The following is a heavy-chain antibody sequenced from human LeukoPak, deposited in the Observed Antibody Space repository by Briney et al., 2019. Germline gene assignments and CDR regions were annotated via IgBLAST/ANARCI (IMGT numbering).Heavy chain of an antibody. CDR2: IIPIFGTA. CDR3: ARSYSGSYWGDNNWFDP. Sequence: ASVKVSCKASGGTFSSYAISWVRQAPGQGLEWMGGIIPIFGTANYAQKFQGRVTITADESTSTAYMELSSLRSEDTAVYYCARSYSGSYWGDNNWFDPWGQGTLVTVSS. CDR1: GGTFSSYA. J-gene: IGHJ5*02. D-gene: IGHD1-26*01. V-gene: IGHV1-69*13.